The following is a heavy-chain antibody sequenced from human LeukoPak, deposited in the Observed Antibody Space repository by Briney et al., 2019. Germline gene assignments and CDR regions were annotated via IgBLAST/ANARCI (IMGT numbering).Heavy chain of an antibody. J-gene: IGHJ5*02. V-gene: IGHV3-7*01. CDR3: ASLGRGGSSKTAPWFDP. Sequence: GGSLRLSCAASGFTFSSYWMSWVRQAPGKGLEWVANIKQDGSEKYYVDSVKGRFTISRDNAKNSLYLQMNSLRAEGTAVYYCASLGRGGSSKTAPWFDPWGQGTLVTVSS. CDR2: IKQDGSEK. D-gene: IGHD6-6*01. CDR1: GFTFSSYW.